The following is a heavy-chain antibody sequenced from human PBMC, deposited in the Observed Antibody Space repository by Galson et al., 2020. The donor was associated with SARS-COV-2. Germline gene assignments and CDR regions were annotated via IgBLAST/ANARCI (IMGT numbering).Heavy chain of an antibody. D-gene: IGHD1-26*01. V-gene: IGHV4-39*01. J-gene: IGHJ4*02. Sequence: SETLSLTCPVSGGSISSSIYFWGWIRPPPGKALQWIGTPYSSGTTYYDPSLKSRLTISVDTSKSQFSLQLSSVTAADTAVYYCARHGRGELLFPFDYWGQGILVTVSS. CDR3: ARHGRGELLFPFDY. CDR2: PYSSGTT. CDR1: GGSISSSIYF.